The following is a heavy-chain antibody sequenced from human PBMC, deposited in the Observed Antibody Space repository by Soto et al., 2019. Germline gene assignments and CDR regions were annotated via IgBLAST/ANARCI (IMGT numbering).Heavy chain of an antibody. CDR3: AADKGGGGRAFDY. CDR2: VFIRGAT. J-gene: IGHJ4*02. D-gene: IGHD3-16*01. V-gene: IGHV4-4*07. Sequence: QVQIQESGPGLVKASDTLSLTCAVSGVSIGNFFWNWVRQPAGGPLEWVGRVFIRGATTYNPSLTSRLIRSADTSRNQLSLRLTSVTAADTAVYYCAADKGGGGRAFDYWGQGVLATVSS. CDR1: GVSIGNFF.